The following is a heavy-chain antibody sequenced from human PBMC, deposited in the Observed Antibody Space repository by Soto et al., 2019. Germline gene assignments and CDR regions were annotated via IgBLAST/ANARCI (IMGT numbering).Heavy chain of an antibody. V-gene: IGHV3-23*01. Sequence: GGSLRLSCAASGFTFSSHGMNWVRQAPGKGLEWVSFISGSAGTTFYADSMKGRFTISRDNSKNTLYLQMNSLRAEDTALYYCAKDRGVEGSSVRAFDIWGQGTMVTVSS. CDR3: AKDRGVEGSSVRAFDI. CDR1: GFTFSSHG. CDR2: ISGSAGTT. J-gene: IGHJ3*02. D-gene: IGHD2-8*01.